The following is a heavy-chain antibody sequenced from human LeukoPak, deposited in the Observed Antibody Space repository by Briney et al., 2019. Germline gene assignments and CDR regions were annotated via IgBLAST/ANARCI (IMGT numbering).Heavy chain of an antibody. CDR2: INPDSGGT. V-gene: IGHV1-2*02. CDR3: ARDLSLRFTILRY. D-gene: IGHD3-9*01. Sequence: ASVKVSCKASGYTFTGYYMHWVRQAPGQGLEWMGWINPDSGGTNYAQKFQGRVTMTRDTSISTAYMELSRLGSDDTAVYYCARDLSLRFTILRYWGQGTLVTVSS. CDR1: GYTFTGYY. J-gene: IGHJ4*02.